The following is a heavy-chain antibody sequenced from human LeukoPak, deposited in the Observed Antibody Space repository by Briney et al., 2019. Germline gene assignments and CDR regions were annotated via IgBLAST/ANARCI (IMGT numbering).Heavy chain of an antibody. Sequence: GASVKVSCKAFEYTFTSYTMHWVRQAPGQRLEWMGSINAGNGNTKYSEKFQGRVIITRDTSASTAYMELSSLRSEDTAVYYCARDSGSDWWDHWGQGTLVTVSS. V-gene: IGHV1-3*01. CDR3: ARDSGSDWWDH. CDR1: EYTFTSYT. J-gene: IGHJ5*02. D-gene: IGHD5-12*01. CDR2: INAGNGNT.